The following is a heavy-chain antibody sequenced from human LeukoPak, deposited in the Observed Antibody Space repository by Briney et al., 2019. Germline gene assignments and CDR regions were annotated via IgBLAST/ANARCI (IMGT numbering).Heavy chain of an antibody. D-gene: IGHD3-22*01. Sequence: SETLSLTCTVSGGSISSSSYYWGWIRQPPGKGLEWIGSICYSGSTYYNPSLKSRVTISVDTSKNQFSLKLSSVTAADTAVYYCARQVSYYDSSGYYYSAFDIWGQGTMVTVSS. CDR2: ICYSGST. CDR3: ARQVSYYDSSGYYYSAFDI. CDR1: GGSISSSSYY. J-gene: IGHJ3*02. V-gene: IGHV4-39*01.